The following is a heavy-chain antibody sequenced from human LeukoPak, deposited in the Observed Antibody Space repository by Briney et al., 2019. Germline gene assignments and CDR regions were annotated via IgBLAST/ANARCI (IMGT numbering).Heavy chain of an antibody. V-gene: IGHV3-23*01. CDR2: ISDSGGST. D-gene: IGHD3/OR15-3a*01. CDR3: AKRGVVIRVILVGFHKEAYYFES. J-gene: IGHJ4*02. Sequence: GGSLRLFCAVSGITLSNYGMSWVRQAPGKGREWVAGISDSGGSTKYADSVKGRFTISRDNPNNTLFLQMNSLRAEDTAVSFCAKRGVVIRVILVGFHKEAYYFESWGQGALVTVSS. CDR1: GITLSNYG.